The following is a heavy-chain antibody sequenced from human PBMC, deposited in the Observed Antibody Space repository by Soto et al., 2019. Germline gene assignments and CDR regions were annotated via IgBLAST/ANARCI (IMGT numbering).Heavy chain of an antibody. CDR1: GYTFTSYA. Sequence: QVQLVQSGAEEKKPGASVKVSCKASGYTFTSYAMHWVRQAPGQRLEWMGWINAGNGNTKYSQKFHGRVTITRDTSASTAYMELSSLRSEDTAVYYCARDQSYNSAWDYYGMDVWGQGTTVTVSS. V-gene: IGHV1-3*05. CDR3: ARDQSYNSAWDYYGMDV. J-gene: IGHJ6*02. D-gene: IGHD1-26*01. CDR2: INAGNGNT.